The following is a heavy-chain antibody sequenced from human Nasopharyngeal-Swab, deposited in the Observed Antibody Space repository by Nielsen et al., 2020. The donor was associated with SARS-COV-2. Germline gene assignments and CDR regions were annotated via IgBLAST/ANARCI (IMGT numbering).Heavy chain of an antibody. CDR2: IIPIFGTA. CDR3: ARSVDPSYSSSWYNWFDP. V-gene: IGHV1-69*06. CDR1: GGTFSSYA. D-gene: IGHD6-13*01. Sequence: SVKVSCKASGGTFSSYAISWVRQAPGQGLEWMGGIIPIFGTANYAQKFQGRVTITADKSTSTAYMELSSLRSEDTAVYYCARSVDPSYSSSWYNWFDPWGQGTLVTVSS. J-gene: IGHJ5*02.